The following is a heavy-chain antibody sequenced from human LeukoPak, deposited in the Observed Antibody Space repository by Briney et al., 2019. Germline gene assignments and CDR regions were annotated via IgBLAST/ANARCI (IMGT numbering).Heavy chain of an antibody. CDR1: GFTFTSSA. V-gene: IGHV1-58*02. CDR3: ARGHYDILTGYYARFDY. CDR2: IVVGSGNT. J-gene: IGHJ4*02. Sequence: TSVKVSCKASGFTFTSSAMQWVRQARGQRLEWIGWIVVGSGNTSYAQKFQGRVTMTRDTSTSTVYMELSSLRSEDTAVYYCARGHYDILTGYYARFDYWGQGTLVTVSS. D-gene: IGHD3-9*01.